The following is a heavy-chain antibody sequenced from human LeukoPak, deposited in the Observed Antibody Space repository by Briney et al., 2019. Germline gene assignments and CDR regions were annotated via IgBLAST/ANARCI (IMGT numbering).Heavy chain of an antibody. Sequence: PGGSLRLSCAASGFTFSSYWMSWVRQAPGKGLEWVSGMSDSGGGSTYYTHSVKGRFTISRDNSKNTVYLQMNSLRAEDTAVYYCGKGGYCSGGGCHYYLDYWGQGTLVTVSS. CDR3: GKGGYCSGGGCHYYLDY. CDR2: MSDSGGGST. V-gene: IGHV3-23*01. J-gene: IGHJ4*02. D-gene: IGHD2-15*01. CDR1: GFTFSSYW.